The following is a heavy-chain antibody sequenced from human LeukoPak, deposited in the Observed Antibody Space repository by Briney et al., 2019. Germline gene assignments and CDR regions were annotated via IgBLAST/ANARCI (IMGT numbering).Heavy chain of an antibody. V-gene: IGHV1-2*02. CDR2: INPNSGGT. CDR1: GYTFTGYY. CDR3: ARVHGNYQDWFDP. Sequence: ASVKVSCKASGYTFTGYYMHWVRQAPGQGLEWMGWINPNSGGTNYAQKFQGRVTMTRDTSISTAYMELSSLRSEDTAVYYCARVHGNYQDWFDPWGQGTLVTVSS. J-gene: IGHJ5*02. D-gene: IGHD4-17*01.